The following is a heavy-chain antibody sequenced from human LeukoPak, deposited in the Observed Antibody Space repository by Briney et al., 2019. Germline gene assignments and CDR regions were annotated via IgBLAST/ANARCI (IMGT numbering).Heavy chain of an antibody. Sequence: GGSLRLSCAASGFTFDDYGMSWVRQAPGKGLEWVSGINWNGGSTGYADSVKGRFTISRDNAKNSLYLQMNSLRAEDTAVYYCAKDRFIRTYGYVTSLDDYWGQGTLVTVSS. CDR1: GFTFDDYG. CDR2: INWNGGST. CDR3: AKDRFIRTYGYVTSLDDY. J-gene: IGHJ4*02. V-gene: IGHV3-20*04. D-gene: IGHD5-18*01.